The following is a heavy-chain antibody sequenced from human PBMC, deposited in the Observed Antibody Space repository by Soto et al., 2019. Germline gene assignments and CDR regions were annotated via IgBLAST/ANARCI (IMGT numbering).Heavy chain of an antibody. J-gene: IGHJ6*02. CDR2: ISYDGSNK. D-gene: IGHD2-2*01. Sequence: GGSLRLSCAASGFTFSSYAMHWVRQAPGKGLESVAVISYDGSNKYYADSVKGRFTISRDNSKNTLYLQMNSLRAEDTAVYYCARVYCSSTSCYLRATYYYYYYGMEVWGQGTTVTVSS. CDR3: ARVYCSSTSCYLRATYYYYYYGMEV. CDR1: GFTFSSYA. V-gene: IGHV3-30-3*01.